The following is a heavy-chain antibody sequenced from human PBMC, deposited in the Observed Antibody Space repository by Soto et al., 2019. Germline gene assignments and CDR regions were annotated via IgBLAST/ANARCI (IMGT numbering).Heavy chain of an antibody. D-gene: IGHD3-22*01. Sequence: PGGSLRLSCAASGFTFSSYGMHWVRQAPGKGLEWVAVIWYDGSNKYYADSVKGRFTISRDNSKNTLYLQMNSLRAEDTAVYYCARDNRFAYYYDSSGYYDAFDIWGQGTMVT. CDR3: ARDNRFAYYYDSSGYYDAFDI. J-gene: IGHJ3*02. CDR2: IWYDGSNK. CDR1: GFTFSSYG. V-gene: IGHV3-33*01.